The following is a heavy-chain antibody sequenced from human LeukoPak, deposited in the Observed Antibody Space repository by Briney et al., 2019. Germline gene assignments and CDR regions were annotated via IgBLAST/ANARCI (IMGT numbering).Heavy chain of an antibody. J-gene: IGHJ4*02. CDR2: IYYSGST. CDR1: GGSISSYY. CDR3: ARREGRYCSGGSCSYYFDY. D-gene: IGHD2-15*01. Sequence: SETLSLTCTVSGGSISSYYWSWIRQPPGKGLEWIGYIYYSGSTNYNPSLKSRVTISVDASKNQFSLKLSSVTAADTAVYYCARREGRYCSGGSCSYYFDYWGQGTLVTVSS. V-gene: IGHV4-59*01.